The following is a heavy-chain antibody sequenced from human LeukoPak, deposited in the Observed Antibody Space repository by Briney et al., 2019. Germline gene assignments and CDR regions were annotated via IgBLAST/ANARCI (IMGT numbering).Heavy chain of an antibody. CDR1: GGSIITRSYY. D-gene: IGHD4-11*01. Sequence: PSETLSLTCTVSGGSIITRSYYWGWLRQPPGKGLERIGSIYYSGSTYYNPSLKSRVTISVDTSKNLFSLKLSSVTAADTAVYYCARHDYSNEDPDAFDIWGQGTMVTVSS. CDR2: IYYSGST. J-gene: IGHJ3*02. CDR3: ARHDYSNEDPDAFDI. V-gene: IGHV4-39*01.